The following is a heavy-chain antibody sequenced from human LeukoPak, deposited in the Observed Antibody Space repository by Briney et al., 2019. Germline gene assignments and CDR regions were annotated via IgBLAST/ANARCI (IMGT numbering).Heavy chain of an antibody. CDR1: GYTFTSYG. D-gene: IGHD3-3*01. Sequence: ASVKVSCKASGYTFTSYGISWVRQAPGQGLEWMGWISAYNGNTNYAQKLQGRVTMTTDTSTSTAHMELRSLRSDDTAVYYCARDGQTYYDFWSGHHYYMDVWGKGTTVTVSS. V-gene: IGHV1-18*01. J-gene: IGHJ6*03. CDR2: ISAYNGNT. CDR3: ARDGQTYYDFWSGHHYYMDV.